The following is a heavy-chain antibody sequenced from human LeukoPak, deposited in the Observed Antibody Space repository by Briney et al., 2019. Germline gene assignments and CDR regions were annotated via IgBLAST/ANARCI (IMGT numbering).Heavy chain of an antibody. D-gene: IGHD4-23*01. V-gene: IGHV3-30*02. CDR1: GFTFSSYG. Sequence: GRSLRLSCAASGFTFSSYGMHWVRQAPGKGLEWVAFIRYDGSNKYYADSVKGRFTISRDNPKNTLYLQMNSLRAEDTAVYYCAKDNPTVVTPASWFDPWGQETLVTVSS. J-gene: IGHJ5*02. CDR3: AKDNPTVVTPASWFDP. CDR2: IRYDGSNK.